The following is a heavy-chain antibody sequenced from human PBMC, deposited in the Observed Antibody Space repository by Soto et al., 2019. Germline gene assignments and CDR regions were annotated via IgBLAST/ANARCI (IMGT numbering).Heavy chain of an antibody. J-gene: IGHJ5*02. CDR3: AREGNYYDSSGYYHLYNWFDP. V-gene: IGHV4-61*01. Sequence: SETLSLTCTVSGGSVSSGSYYWSWIRQPPGKGLEWIGYIYYSGSTNYNPSLKSRVTISVDTSKNQFSLKLSSVTAADTAVYYCAREGNYYDSSGYYHLYNWFDPWGQGTLVTVSS. CDR2: IYYSGST. D-gene: IGHD3-22*01. CDR1: GGSVSSGSYY.